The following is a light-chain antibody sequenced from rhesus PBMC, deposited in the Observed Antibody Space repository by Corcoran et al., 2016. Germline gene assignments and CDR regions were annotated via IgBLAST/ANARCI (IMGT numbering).Light chain of an antibody. V-gene: IGKV1-28*03. CDR2: AAT. J-gene: IGKJ4*01. CDR1: QGTNSY. CDR3: LQHNSYPLT. Sequence: DIQMTQSPSSLSASVGDTVTITCRASQGTNSYLNLFKQKPGKAPKLLIYAATSLERGVPSRFSGTGSGTDFTLTISSLQPGYFAGYYCLQHNSYPLTFGGGTKVELK.